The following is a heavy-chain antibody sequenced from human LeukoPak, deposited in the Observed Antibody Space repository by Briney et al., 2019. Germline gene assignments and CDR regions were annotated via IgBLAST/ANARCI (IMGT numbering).Heavy chain of an antibody. CDR2: IHYSGNT. CDR1: GGSISSYC. D-gene: IGHD5-18*01. V-gene: IGHV4-59*01. Sequence: SETLSLTCTVSGGSISSYCWSWIRQPPGKGLEWIAHIHYSGNTNYNPSLTSRVTISIDTSKNQFSLKLNSVTAADTAVYYCAREDTGEFDYWGQGTLVTVSS. J-gene: IGHJ4*02. CDR3: AREDTGEFDY.